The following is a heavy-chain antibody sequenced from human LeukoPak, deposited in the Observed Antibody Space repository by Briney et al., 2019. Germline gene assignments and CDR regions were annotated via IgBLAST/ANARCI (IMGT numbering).Heavy chain of an antibody. CDR3: ARGLLTFGGVIGGPQALEYFQH. J-gene: IGHJ1*01. CDR1: GYTFTNYG. D-gene: IGHD3-16*02. Sequence: ASVKVSCKASGYTFTNYGISCVRQAPGQGLEWMGWSSPYNGKTNYAQKLQGRVTMTTDTSTSTAYMELRSLRSDDTAMYYCARGLLTFGGVIGGPQALEYFQHWGQGTLVTVSS. CDR2: SSPYNGKT. V-gene: IGHV1-18*01.